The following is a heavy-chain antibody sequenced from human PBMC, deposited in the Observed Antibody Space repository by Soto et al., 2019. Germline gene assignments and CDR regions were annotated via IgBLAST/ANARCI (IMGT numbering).Heavy chain of an antibody. CDR1: GGSFSGYY. D-gene: IGHD2-8*02. Sequence: PSETLSLTCAVYGGSFSGYYLSWIRQPPGKGLEWIGEINHSGSTNYNPSLKSRVTISVDTSKNQFSLKLSSVTAADTAVYYCAREPPGLLGYFDYWGQGTLVTVSS. CDR3: AREPPGLLGYFDY. V-gene: IGHV4-34*01. CDR2: INHSGST. J-gene: IGHJ4*02.